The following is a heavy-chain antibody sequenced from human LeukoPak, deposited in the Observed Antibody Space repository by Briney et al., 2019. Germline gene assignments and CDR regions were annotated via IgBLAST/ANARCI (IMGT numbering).Heavy chain of an antibody. CDR2: IKQDGSEK. J-gene: IGHJ4*02. CDR3: TREQMDIVVVPAAPVDY. V-gene: IGHV3-7*01. Sequence: GGSLRLSCAASGFTFSSYWMSWVRQAPGKGLEWVANIKQDGSEKYYVDSVKGRFTISRDNAKNSLYLQMNSLRAEDTAVYYCTREQMDIVVVPAAPVDYWGQGTLVTVSS. CDR1: GFTFSSYW. D-gene: IGHD2-2*03.